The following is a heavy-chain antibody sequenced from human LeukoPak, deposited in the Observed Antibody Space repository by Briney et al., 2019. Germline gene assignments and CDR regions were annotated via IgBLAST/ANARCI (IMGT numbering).Heavy chain of an antibody. CDR1: GFTFSSYA. CDR3: AKEVDYGDYIDPFDY. V-gene: IGHV3-23*01. CDR2: ISGSGGST. D-gene: IGHD4-17*01. J-gene: IGHJ4*02. Sequence: GGSLRLSCPASGFTFSSYAMSWVRQAPGKGLEWVSAISGSGGSTYYADSVKGRFTISRDNSKNTLYLQMNSLRAEDTAVYYCAKEVDYGDYIDPFDYWGQGTLVTVSS.